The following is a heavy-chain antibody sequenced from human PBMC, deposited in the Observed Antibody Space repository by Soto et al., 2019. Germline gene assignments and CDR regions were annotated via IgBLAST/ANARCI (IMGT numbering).Heavy chain of an antibody. Sequence: EVQLLESGGGLVQPGGSLRLSCAASGFTFSSYAMSWVRQAPGKGLEWVSAISGSGGSTYYADSVKGRFTISRDNSKNTVYLEMNSLRAEDTAGYYCAKAPRGRGPGGGCGGSCSDYWGQGTLVTVSS. J-gene: IGHJ4*02. D-gene: IGHD2-15*01. CDR2: ISGSGGST. CDR1: GFTFSSYA. CDR3: AKAPRGRGPGGGCGGSCSDY. V-gene: IGHV3-23*01.